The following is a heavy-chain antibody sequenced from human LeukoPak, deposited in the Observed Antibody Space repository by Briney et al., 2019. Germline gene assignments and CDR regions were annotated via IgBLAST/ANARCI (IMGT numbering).Heavy chain of an antibody. CDR1: GGTFSSYA. CDR3: ARGANYYDSSGYYGYCYFDY. V-gene: IGHV1-69*13. D-gene: IGHD3-22*01. CDR2: IIPIFGTA. J-gene: IGHJ4*02. Sequence: GASVKVSCKASGGTFSSYAISWVRQAPGQGLEWMGGIIPIFGTANYAQKFQGRVTITADESTSTAYMELSSLRSEDTAVYYCARGANYYDSSGYYGYCYFDYWGQGTLVTVSS.